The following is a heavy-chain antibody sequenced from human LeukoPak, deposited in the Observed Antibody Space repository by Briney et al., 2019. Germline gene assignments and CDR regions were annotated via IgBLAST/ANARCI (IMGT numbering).Heavy chain of an antibody. J-gene: IGHJ4*02. D-gene: IGHD3-9*01. CDR3: AKGGVDYDILAR. V-gene: IGHV3-43*01. CDR1: GFTFDDYT. CDR2: ISWDGGST. Sequence: GGSLRLSCAASGFTFDDYTMHWVRQAPGKGLEWVSLISWDGGSTYYADSVKGRFTISRDNSKNTLHLQMNSLRAEDTAVYYCAKGGVDYDILARWGQGTLVTVSS.